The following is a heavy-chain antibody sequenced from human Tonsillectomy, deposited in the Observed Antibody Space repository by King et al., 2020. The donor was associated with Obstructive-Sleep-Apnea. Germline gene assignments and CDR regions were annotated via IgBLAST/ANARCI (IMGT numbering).Heavy chain of an antibody. D-gene: IGHD1-1*01. V-gene: IGHV1-58*01. J-gene: IGHJ5*02. CDR3: AADVIDWNGGWFDP. CDR2: IVVGSGNT. CDR1: GFTFTSSA. Sequence: QLVESGPEVKKPGTSVKVSCKASGFTFTSSAVQWVRQARGQRLEWIGWIVVGSGNTTYAQKFKERVTITRDMSTSTAYMELSSLRSEDTAVYYCAADVIDWNGGWFDPWGQGTLVTVSS.